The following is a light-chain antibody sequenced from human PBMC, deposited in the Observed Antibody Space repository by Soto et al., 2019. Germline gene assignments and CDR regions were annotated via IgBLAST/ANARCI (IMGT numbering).Light chain of an antibody. J-gene: IGKJ2*01. V-gene: IGKV1-9*01. CDR3: QQLNTYPHT. Sequence: IPLTQSPSSLSASVGDRVTITCRASQGIASYLTWYQQKPGKAPKLLIYAASTLQSGVPSRFSGNGSGTDFTLTISSLQPEDFATYYCQQLNTYPHTFGQGTKLEIK. CDR1: QGIASY. CDR2: AAS.